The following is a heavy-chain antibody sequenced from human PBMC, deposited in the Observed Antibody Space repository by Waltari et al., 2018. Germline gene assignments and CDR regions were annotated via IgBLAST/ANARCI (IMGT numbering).Heavy chain of an antibody. CDR2: ISGSGGST. V-gene: IGHV3-23*01. CDR3: AKDRGPTRDFWSGYPIKY. D-gene: IGHD3-3*01. J-gene: IGHJ4*02. Sequence: EVQLLESGGGLVQPGGSLRLSCAASGFTFSSYAMSWVRQAPGKGLEWVSAISGSGGSTYYADSVKGRFTISRDNSKNTLYLQMNSLRAEDTAVYYCAKDRGPTRDFWSGYPIKYWGQGTLVTVSS. CDR1: GFTFSSYA.